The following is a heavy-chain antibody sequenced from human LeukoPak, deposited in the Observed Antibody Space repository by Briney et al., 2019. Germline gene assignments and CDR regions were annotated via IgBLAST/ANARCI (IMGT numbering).Heavy chain of an antibody. CDR3: ARVRYGSGSYYGPRDWFDP. Sequence: ASVKVSCKASGYTFTSYYMHWVRQAPGQGLEWMGIINPSGGSTSYAQKFQGRVTMTRDMSTSTVYMELSSLRSEDTAVYYCARVRYGSGSYYGPRDWFDPWGQGTLVTVSS. CDR1: GYTFTSYY. D-gene: IGHD3-10*01. CDR2: INPSGGST. J-gene: IGHJ5*02. V-gene: IGHV1-46*01.